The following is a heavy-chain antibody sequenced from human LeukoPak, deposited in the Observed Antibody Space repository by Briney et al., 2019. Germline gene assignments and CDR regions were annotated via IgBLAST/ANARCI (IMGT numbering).Heavy chain of an antibody. Sequence: QPGGSLRLSCAASGFTFSTFPMPWVRQAPGKGLQWVAVISSDGANEYYADSVKGRFTISRDNSKNTLFLQMNSLTTEDTAVYYCARGAGTTVYYIDVWGNGTTVTVSS. J-gene: IGHJ6*03. CDR1: GFTFSTFP. V-gene: IGHV3-30*01. CDR2: ISSDGANE. CDR3: ARGAGTTVYYIDV. D-gene: IGHD1-7*01.